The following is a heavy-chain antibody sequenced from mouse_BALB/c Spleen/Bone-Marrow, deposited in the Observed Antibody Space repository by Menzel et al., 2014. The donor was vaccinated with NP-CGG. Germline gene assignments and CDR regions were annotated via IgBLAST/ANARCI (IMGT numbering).Heavy chain of an antibody. Sequence: VKLVESGPGLVAPSQSLSTTRTVSGFSLTSYGVHWVRQPPGKVLEWLGVIWAGGSTNYNSALMSRLSISKDNSKSQVFSKMNGLQTDDTAMYYCARGSYYEGAMDYWGQGTSVTVSS. V-gene: IGHV2-9*02. CDR2: IWAGGST. CDR3: ARGSYYEGAMDY. D-gene: IGHD1-1*01. CDR1: GFSLTSYG. J-gene: IGHJ4*01.